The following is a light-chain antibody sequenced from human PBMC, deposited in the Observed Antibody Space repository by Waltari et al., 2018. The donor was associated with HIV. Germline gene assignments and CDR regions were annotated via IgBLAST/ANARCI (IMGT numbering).Light chain of an antibody. CDR1: QGIRQY. CDR3: QTYNGAPFA. Sequence: DIEMTQSPSSLSASLGDRINITCRASQGIRQYLAWYQFRPGERPHVLVYGATVLQPGVPSRFSASGSGTEFSLTISNLRPEDVGSYYCQTYNGAPFAFGGGTKVEVK. CDR2: GAT. V-gene: IGKV1-27*01. J-gene: IGKJ4*01.